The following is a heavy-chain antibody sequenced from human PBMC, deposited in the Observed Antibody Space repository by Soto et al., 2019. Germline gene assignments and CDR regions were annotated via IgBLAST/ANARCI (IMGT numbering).Heavy chain of an antibody. CDR3: ARFSRELSVKYYFDY. V-gene: IGHV4-31*03. CDR2: IYYSGST. D-gene: IGHD3-16*02. Sequence: PSETLSLTCTVSGGSISSGGYYWSWIRQHPGKGLEWIGYIYYSGSTYYNPSLKSRVTISVDTSKNRFSLKLSSVTAADTAVYYCARFSRELSVKYYFDYWGQGTLVTVSS. CDR1: GGSISSGGYY. J-gene: IGHJ4*02.